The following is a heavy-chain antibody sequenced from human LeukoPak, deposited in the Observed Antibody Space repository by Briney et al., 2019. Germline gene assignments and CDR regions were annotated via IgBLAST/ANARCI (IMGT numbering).Heavy chain of an antibody. CDR3: ARVSTCSGGSCLGS. Sequence: GGSLRLSCAASGFTFSTYAMDWVRQAPGKGPEWVSYITSSSSSSIFYADSVRGRFTISRDNAKNSLYLQMNSLGVDDSAVYYCARVSTCSGGSCLGSWGQGTLVTVSS. D-gene: IGHD2-15*01. V-gene: IGHV3-48*04. CDR1: GFTFSTYA. CDR2: ITSSSSSSI. J-gene: IGHJ5*02.